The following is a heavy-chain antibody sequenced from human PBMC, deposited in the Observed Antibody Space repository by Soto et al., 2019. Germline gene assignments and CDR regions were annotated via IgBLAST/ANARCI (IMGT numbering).Heavy chain of an antibody. J-gene: IGHJ4*02. Sequence: EVQLLESGGRSVQPGGSLRLSCAASGVTFDSYTLNWVRQAPGKGLELVSSISAGGGGTYYADSVKGRFTISRDNSKDTLYLQLTRLRAEDTAVFYCAKGFGGTYGWYYFDYWGQGTLVTVSS. D-gene: IGHD1-26*01. CDR3: AKGFGGTYGWYYFDY. CDR1: GVTFDSYT. V-gene: IGHV3-23*01. CDR2: ISAGGGGT.